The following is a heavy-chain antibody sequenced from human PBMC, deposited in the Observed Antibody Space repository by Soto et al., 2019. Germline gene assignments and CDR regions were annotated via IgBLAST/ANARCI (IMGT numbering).Heavy chain of an antibody. CDR3: ARHGAYYYSSGYPYYYFDY. Sequence: QVTLKESGPVLVKPTETLTLTCTVSGFSLSYARVGVSWIRQPPGEALEWLAHIFWNDEKSYSTSLKSRLTISKDTSKSQVVLAMTNKDSVDTATYYCARHGAYYYSSGYPYYYFDYWGQGILVTVSS. CDR1: GFSLSYARVG. D-gene: IGHD3-22*01. CDR2: IFWNDEK. J-gene: IGHJ4*02. V-gene: IGHV2-26*01.